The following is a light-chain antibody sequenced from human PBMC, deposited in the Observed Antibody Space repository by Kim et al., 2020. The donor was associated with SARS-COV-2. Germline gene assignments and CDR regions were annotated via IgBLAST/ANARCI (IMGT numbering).Light chain of an antibody. V-gene: IGLV2-11*01. Sequence: QSALTQPRSVSGSPGQSVTISCTGTSSDVGGYDYVSWYQQHPGKAPKLIIFDVTKRPSGVPDRFSASKSGNTASLTISGLQAEDEADYNCCSYAGSPPCVFGSGTKVTVL. CDR1: SSDVGGYDY. CDR3: CSYAGSPPCV. J-gene: IGLJ1*01. CDR2: DVT.